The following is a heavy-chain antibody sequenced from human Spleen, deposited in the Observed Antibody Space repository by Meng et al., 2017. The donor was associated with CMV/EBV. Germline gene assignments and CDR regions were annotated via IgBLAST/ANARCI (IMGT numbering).Heavy chain of an antibody. Sequence: LTGTVAGGFISGGGHYGGWVRQVPGKGLVWIGYIYYSGSTYYEPSLKSRVTISVDTSKNQFSLRLSPVTAADTAVYYCARVIGNWFDAWGQGALVTVSS. CDR1: GGFISGGGHY. CDR3: ARVIGNWFDA. J-gene: IGHJ5*02. CDR2: IYYSGST. V-gene: IGHV4-31*02. D-gene: IGHD2-21*01.